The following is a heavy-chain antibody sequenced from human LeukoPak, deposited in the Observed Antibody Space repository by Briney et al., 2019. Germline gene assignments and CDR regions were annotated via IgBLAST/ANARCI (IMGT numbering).Heavy chain of an antibody. J-gene: IGHJ4*02. CDR2: ISSSSSYI. V-gene: IGHV3-21*01. CDR3: ARDRGYSGYDLPDY. CDR1: GFTFSSYS. D-gene: IGHD5-12*01. Sequence: GGSLRLSCAASGFTFSSYSMNWVRQAPGKGLEWVSFISSSSSYIYYADSVKGRFTISRDNAKNSLYLQMNSLRAEDTAVYYCARDRGYSGYDLPDYWGQGTLVTVSS.